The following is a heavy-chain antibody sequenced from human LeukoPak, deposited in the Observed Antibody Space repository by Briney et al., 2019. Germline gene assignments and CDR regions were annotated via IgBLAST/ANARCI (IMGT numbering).Heavy chain of an antibody. Sequence: GGSLRLSCAASGFTFSSYGMHWVRQAPGKGLEWVAVISYGGSNKYYADSVKGRFTISRDNSKNTLYLQMNSLRAEDTAVYYCATTHSSSSDPDYWGQGTLVTVSS. D-gene: IGHD6-6*01. CDR2: ISYGGSNK. CDR1: GFTFSSYG. J-gene: IGHJ4*02. V-gene: IGHV3-30*03. CDR3: ATTHSSSSDPDY.